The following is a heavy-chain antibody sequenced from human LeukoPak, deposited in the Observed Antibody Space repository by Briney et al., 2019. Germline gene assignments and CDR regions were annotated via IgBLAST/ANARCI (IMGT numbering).Heavy chain of an antibody. V-gene: IGHV3-23*01. CDR3: AKGYYDYVWGSYYFDY. Sequence: GGSLRLSCAASGLTFSSYAMSWVRQAPGKGLEWVSAISGSGGSTYYADSVKGRFTISRDNSRDTLYLQMNSLRAEDTAVYYCAKGYYDYVWGSYYFDYWGQGTLVTVSS. J-gene: IGHJ4*02. CDR2: ISGSGGST. D-gene: IGHD3-16*01. CDR1: GLTFSSYA.